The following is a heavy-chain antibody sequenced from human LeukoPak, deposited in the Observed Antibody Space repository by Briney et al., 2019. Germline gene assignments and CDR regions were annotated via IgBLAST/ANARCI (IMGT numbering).Heavy chain of an antibody. Sequence: SETLSLTCAVYGGSFSGYYWSWVRQPPGKGLEWIGEINHSGSTNYNPSLKGRVTISVDTSKNQFSLKLSSVTAADTAVYYCARGPQGIAAAGAPDYWGQGTLVTVSS. CDR2: INHSGST. CDR3: ARGPQGIAAAGAPDY. V-gene: IGHV4-34*01. J-gene: IGHJ4*02. D-gene: IGHD6-13*01. CDR1: GGSFSGYY.